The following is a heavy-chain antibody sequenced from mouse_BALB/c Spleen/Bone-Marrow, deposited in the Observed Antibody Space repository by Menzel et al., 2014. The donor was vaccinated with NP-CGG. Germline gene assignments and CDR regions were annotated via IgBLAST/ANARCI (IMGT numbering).Heavy chain of an antibody. J-gene: IGHJ2*01. D-gene: IGHD4-1*01. CDR1: GFTFSDFY. V-gene: IGHV7-1*02. CDR2: SRNKAHDFTT. Sequence: EVKLVESGEGLVQPGDSLRLSCATSGFTFSDFYMEWVRQPPGKRLEWIAASRNKAHDFTTEYSASVKGRFSVSRDTSQGIFYLQMNALRAEDTAIYYCARGELETGRFDFWGQGTTLTVSS. CDR3: ARGELETGRFDF.